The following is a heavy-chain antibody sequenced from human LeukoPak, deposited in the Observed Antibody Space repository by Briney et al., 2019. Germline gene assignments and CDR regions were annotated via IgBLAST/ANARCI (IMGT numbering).Heavy chain of an antibody. J-gene: IGHJ4*02. CDR3: ARDPLLYYYDSSTPDY. D-gene: IGHD3-22*01. V-gene: IGHV3-7*01. Sequence: GGSLRLSCAASGFTFSSYWMSWVRQAPGKGLEWMANIKQDGSEKYYVDSVKGRFTISRDNAKNSLYLQMNSLRAEDTAVYYCARDPLLYYYDSSTPDYWGQGTLVTVSS. CDR1: GFTFSSYW. CDR2: IKQDGSEK.